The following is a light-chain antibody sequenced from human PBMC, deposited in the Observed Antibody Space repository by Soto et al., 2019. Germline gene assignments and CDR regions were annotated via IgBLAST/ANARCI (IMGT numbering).Light chain of an antibody. CDR1: QSISGG. V-gene: IGKV1-5*03. J-gene: IGKJ1*01. Sequence: DIQMTQSPSTLSASVGDRVTITCRASQSISGGLAWYQQKPGKAPKLLIYRASSLESGVPSRFSGSGSGTEFTLTISSLQPDDFATYYCQQYNNYWTFGQGTKVEIK. CDR3: QQYNNYWT. CDR2: RAS.